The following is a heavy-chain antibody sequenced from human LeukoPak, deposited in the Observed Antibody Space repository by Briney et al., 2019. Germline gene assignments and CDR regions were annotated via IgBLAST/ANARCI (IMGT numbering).Heavy chain of an antibody. V-gene: IGHV3-53*01. CDR2: IYAGGST. D-gene: IGHD2-15*01. Sequence: QPGGSLRLSCAASGFSVSSNYMTWVRQAPGKGLQWVSFIYAGGSTYYADSVKGRFTISRDNSKNILYLQMTSLRVEDTAVYYCARDQWYYFDNWGQGSLVTVSS. CDR1: GFSVSSNY. J-gene: IGHJ4*02. CDR3: ARDQWYYFDN.